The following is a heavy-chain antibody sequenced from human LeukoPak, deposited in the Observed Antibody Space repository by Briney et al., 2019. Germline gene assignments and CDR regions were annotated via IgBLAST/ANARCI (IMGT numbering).Heavy chain of an antibody. CDR3: ARGSSSWYYFDY. Sequence: GGSLRLSCAASGFSFNDYYMSWIRQAPGKGLEWISYISSSGSTIYYADSVKGRFTISRDNAKNSLYLQMNSLRAEDTAVYYCARGSSSWYYFDYWGQGTLVTVSS. CDR2: ISSSGSTI. V-gene: IGHV3-11*04. J-gene: IGHJ4*02. D-gene: IGHD6-13*01. CDR1: GFSFNDYY.